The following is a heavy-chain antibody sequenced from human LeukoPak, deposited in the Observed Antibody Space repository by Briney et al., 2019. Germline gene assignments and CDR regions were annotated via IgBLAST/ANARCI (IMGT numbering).Heavy chain of an antibody. V-gene: IGHV3-30-3*01. CDR3: AAGFGDQGPFDY. CDR2: ISYDGSNK. Sequence: GGSLRLSCAASGFTFSSYAMHWVRQAPGKGLEWVAVISYDGSNKYYADSVKGRFTISRDNSKNTLYLQMNSLRAEDTAVYYCAAGFGDQGPFDYWGQGTLVTVSS. CDR1: GFTFSSYA. D-gene: IGHD3-10*01. J-gene: IGHJ4*02.